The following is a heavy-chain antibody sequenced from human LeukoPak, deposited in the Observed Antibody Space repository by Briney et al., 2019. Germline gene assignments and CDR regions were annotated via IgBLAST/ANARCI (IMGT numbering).Heavy chain of an antibody. CDR2: ISPGGDTI. CDR1: GFAFRSHG. V-gene: IGHV3-48*01. J-gene: IGHJ5*01. CDR3: ARVNCRSSSCYLASYFFDS. D-gene: IGHD2-2*01. Sequence: GGSLRLSCAGSGFAFRSHGMIWVRQAPGRGLEWISYISPGGDTIYNADSVKGRFSISRDNSKNALSLQVNSLRVEDTAMYYCARVNCRSSSCYLASYFFDSWGQGTLVTVSS.